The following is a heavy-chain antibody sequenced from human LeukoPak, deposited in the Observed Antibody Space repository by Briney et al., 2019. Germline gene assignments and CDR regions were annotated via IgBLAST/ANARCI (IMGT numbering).Heavy chain of an antibody. D-gene: IGHD3-22*01. CDR3: ATPLDYYDSSGYHQGGD. J-gene: IGHJ4*02. CDR1: GFTFSSYW. CDR2: IKEDGSKK. Sequence: GGSLRLSCAASGFTFSSYWMTWVRQAPGKGLERVANIKEDGSKKNYVDSVKGRFTISRDNAKNSLYLQMNSLRAEDTAVYHCATPLDYYDSSGYHQGGDWGQGTLVTVSS. V-gene: IGHV3-7*03.